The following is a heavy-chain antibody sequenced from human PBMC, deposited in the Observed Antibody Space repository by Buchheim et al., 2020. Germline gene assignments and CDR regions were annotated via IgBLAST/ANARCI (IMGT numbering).Heavy chain of an antibody. J-gene: IGHJ4*02. V-gene: IGHV3-30*18. CDR1: GFTFCSYG. CDR2: ISYDGSNK. Sequence: QVQLVESGGGVVQPGRSLRLSCAASGFTFCSYGMHWVRQAPGKGLEWVAVISYDGSNKYYADSVKGRFTISRDNSKNTLYLQMNSLRAEDTAVYYCAKDRWAYWGQGTL. D-gene: IGHD4-23*01. CDR3: AKDRWAY.